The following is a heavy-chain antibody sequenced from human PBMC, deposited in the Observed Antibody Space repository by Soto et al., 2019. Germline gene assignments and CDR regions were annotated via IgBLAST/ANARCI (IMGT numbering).Heavy chain of an antibody. CDR1: GYTFTSYG. CDR3: ARDDPYDSSGYRIYYYGMDV. CDR2: ISAYNGNT. D-gene: IGHD3-22*01. J-gene: IGHJ6*02. Sequence: QVQLVQSGAEVKKPGASVKVSCKASGYTFTSYGISWVRQAPGQGLEWMGWISAYNGNTNYAQKLQGRVTMTTDTTTSTANMKVRSLRSDDTAVYNCARDDPYDSSGYRIYYYGMDVWGQGTTVTVSS. V-gene: IGHV1-18*01.